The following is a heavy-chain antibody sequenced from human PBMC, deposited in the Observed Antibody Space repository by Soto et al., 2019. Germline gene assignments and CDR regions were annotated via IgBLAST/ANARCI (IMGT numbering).Heavy chain of an antibody. CDR3: ARVKKDIVVVVHGTRFFYRLDV. Sequence: XSVKVSCKASGYTFTNYGLSWVRQAPGQGLEWMGWISVYNGNTNYAQKVQGRVTMTTDTSTSTAYMELRSLRSDDTAVYYCARVKKDIVVVVHGTRFFYRLDVCGQGPTV. D-gene: IGHD2-15*01. CDR2: ISVYNGNT. CDR1: GYTFTNYG. J-gene: IGHJ6*02. V-gene: IGHV1-18*01.